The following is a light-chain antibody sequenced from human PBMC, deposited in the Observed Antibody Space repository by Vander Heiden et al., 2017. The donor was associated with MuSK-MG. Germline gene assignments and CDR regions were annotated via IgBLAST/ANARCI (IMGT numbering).Light chain of an antibody. CDR2: SAS. J-gene: IGKJ1*01. Sequence: DIQMTQSPSSLSASVGDRVTITCRASQSISNYLSWYQQKPGKAPNLLIYSASNLQSGVASRFSGSGSGTYFTLTISRLQPADFGTYYCQQRDNIPWTFGQGTQVEI. V-gene: IGKV1-39*01. CDR3: QQRDNIPWT. CDR1: QSISNY.